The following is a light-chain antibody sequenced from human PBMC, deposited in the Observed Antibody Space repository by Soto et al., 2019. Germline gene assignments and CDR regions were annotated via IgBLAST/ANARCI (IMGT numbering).Light chain of an antibody. CDR1: QSVSSN. J-gene: IGKJ2*02. Sequence: EIVMTQSPATLSVSPGERATLSCRASQSVSSNLAWYQQKPGQAPRLLIYGASTRATGIPARFSGSGSGTDFSLTITSLEPEDFAVYYCQQRGKWPSTFGPGTKVEMK. V-gene: IGKV3-15*01. CDR2: GAS. CDR3: QQRGKWPST.